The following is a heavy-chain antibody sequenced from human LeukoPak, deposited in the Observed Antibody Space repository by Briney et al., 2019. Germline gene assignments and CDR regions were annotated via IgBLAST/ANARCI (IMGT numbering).Heavy chain of an antibody. Sequence: ASVKVSRKASGYTFTSYDINWVRQATGQGLEWMGWMNPNSGNTGYAQKFQGRVTMTRNTSISTAYMELSSLRSEDTAVYYCARFRARKWLRSPVSCYYGVDVWGQGTTVTVSS. V-gene: IGHV1-8*01. J-gene: IGHJ6*02. D-gene: IGHD5-12*01. CDR1: GYTFTSYD. CDR2: MNPNSGNT. CDR3: ARFRARKWLRSPVSCYYGVDV.